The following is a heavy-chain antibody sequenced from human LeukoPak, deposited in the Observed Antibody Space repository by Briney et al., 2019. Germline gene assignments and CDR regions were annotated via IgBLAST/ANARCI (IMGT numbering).Heavy chain of an antibody. J-gene: IGHJ3*02. CDR2: IKQDGSEK. CDR3: ARVGATTNAFDI. V-gene: IGHV3-7*01. Sequence: GGSLRLSCAASKFTFSDYGMNWVRQAPGKGLEWVANIKQDGSEKYYVDSVKGRFTISRDNAKNSLYLQMNSLRAEDTAVYYCARVGATTNAFDIWGQGTMVTVSS. CDR1: KFTFSDYG. D-gene: IGHD1-26*01.